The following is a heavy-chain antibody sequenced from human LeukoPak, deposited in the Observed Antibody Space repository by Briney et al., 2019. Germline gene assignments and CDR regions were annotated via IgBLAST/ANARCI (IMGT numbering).Heavy chain of an antibody. V-gene: IGHV3-9*01. CDR1: GFTFDDYA. CDR3: AKDRREVYYDSSGYPSGAFDI. CDR2: ISWYSSSI. Sequence: GRSLRLSCAASGFTFDDYAMHWVRHAPGKGLEWVSGISWYSSSIGYADSVNGRFTISRDNAKNSLYLQMNSLRPEDTALYYCAKDRREVYYDSSGYPSGAFDIWGQGTMVTVSS. D-gene: IGHD3-22*01. J-gene: IGHJ3*02.